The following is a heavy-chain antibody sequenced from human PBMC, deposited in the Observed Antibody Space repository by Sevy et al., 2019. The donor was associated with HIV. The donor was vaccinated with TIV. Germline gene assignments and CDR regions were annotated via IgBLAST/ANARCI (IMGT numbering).Heavy chain of an antibody. D-gene: IGHD1-1*01. CDR3: ARDLAWKTWNVFYGMDV. CDR2: ISSSSSYI. Sequence: GGSLRLSCAASGFTFSSYSMNWVRQAPGKGLEWVSSISSSSSYIYYADSVKGRFTISRDNAKNSLYLQMNILRAEDTAVYYCARDLAWKTWNVFYGMDVWGQGTTVTVSS. V-gene: IGHV3-21*01. J-gene: IGHJ6*02. CDR1: GFTFSSYS.